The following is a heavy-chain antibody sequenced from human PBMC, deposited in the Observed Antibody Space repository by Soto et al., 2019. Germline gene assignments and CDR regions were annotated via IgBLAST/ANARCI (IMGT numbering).Heavy chain of an antibody. Sequence: EVQLVESGGGLIQPGGSLRLSCAASGFTFSSNDMNWVRQAPGKGLEWVSLIYSGGSTYYADSVKGRFTISRDNSKNTLYLQISSQRAEDTAVYYCATRPLLPGAPWGQGTMVTVSS. CDR2: IYSGGST. V-gene: IGHV3-53*01. CDR1: GFTFSSND. D-gene: IGHD3-22*01. J-gene: IGHJ3*01. CDR3: ATRPLLPGAP.